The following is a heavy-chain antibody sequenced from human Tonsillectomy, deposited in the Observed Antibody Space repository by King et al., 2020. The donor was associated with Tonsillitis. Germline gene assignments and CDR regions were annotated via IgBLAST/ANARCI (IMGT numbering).Heavy chain of an antibody. Sequence: QMQLQESGPGLVKPSETLPLTCTVSGGSISSYYWSWIRQPPGKGLEWIGYIYSSGTTNYNPSLKSRVSISVDTSKNQFSLKLSSVTAADTAVYYCARRVRGYSYGYFDYWGQGTLVTVSS. V-gene: IGHV4-59*08. CDR2: IYSSGTT. D-gene: IGHD5-18*01. CDR3: ARRVRGYSYGYFDY. CDR1: GGSISSYY. J-gene: IGHJ4*02.